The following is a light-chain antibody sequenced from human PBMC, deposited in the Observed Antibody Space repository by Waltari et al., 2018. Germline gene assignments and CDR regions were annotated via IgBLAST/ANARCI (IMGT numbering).Light chain of an antibody. CDR3: QERSDWRGLT. V-gene: IGKV1-5*01. J-gene: IGKJ3*01. CDR1: QSISSW. CDR2: DAS. Sequence: DIQMTQSPSTLSASVGDRVTITCRASQSISSWLAWYQQKPGKAPKLLIYDASSLESGVPSRFSGSGSGTEFTLTISSLQPEDSAVYYCQERSDWRGLTFGPGTKVDIK.